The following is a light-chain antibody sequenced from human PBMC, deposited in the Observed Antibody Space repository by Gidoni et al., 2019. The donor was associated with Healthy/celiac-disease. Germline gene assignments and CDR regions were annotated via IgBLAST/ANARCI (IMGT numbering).Light chain of an antibody. Sequence: EIVMTQSPATLSGPPGERATLSCRASQSVSSNLAWYQQKPGQAPRLLIYGASTRATGIPARFSGSGSGTEFTLTISSLQSEDFAVYYCQQYDSWPRAFGPGTKVDIK. CDR3: QQYDSWPRA. CDR1: QSVSSN. J-gene: IGKJ3*01. V-gene: IGKV3-15*01. CDR2: GAS.